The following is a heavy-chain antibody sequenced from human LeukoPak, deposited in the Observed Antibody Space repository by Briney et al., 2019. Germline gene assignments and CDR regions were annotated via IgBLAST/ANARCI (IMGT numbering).Heavy chain of an antibody. CDR1: GFTFSTYG. CDR3: ARGTHPPVPDKWGDYVSFVGSFDY. J-gene: IGHJ4*02. Sequence: GGSLRLSCAASGFTFSTYGMNWVRQAPGKGLEWVSYISSGRSTMYYADSVEGRFTISRDNAKNSLYLQMNSLRDEDTAVYYCARGTHPPVPDKWGDYVSFVGSFDYWGQGTLITVSS. CDR2: ISSGRSTM. D-gene: IGHD4-17*01. V-gene: IGHV3-48*02.